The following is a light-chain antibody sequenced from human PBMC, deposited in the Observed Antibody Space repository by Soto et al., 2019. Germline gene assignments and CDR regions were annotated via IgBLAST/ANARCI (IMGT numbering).Light chain of an antibody. CDR2: GAS. CDR1: QSVSSSY. V-gene: IGKV3-20*01. J-gene: IGKJ1*01. CDR3: QQYGSS. Sequence: ESGLTHGPGPPFLCPREKTTPPSRASQSVSSSYLAWYQQKPGQAPRLLIYGASSRATGIPDRFSGSGSGTDFTLTISRLEPEDFAVYYCQQYGSSFGQGTKVDIK.